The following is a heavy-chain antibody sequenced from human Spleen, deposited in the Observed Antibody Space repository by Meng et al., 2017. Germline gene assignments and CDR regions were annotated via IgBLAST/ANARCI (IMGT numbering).Heavy chain of an antibody. CDR1: GFSFSDSG. Sequence: EVQLLESGGGLVQPGGSLRLSCAASGFSFSDSGMHWVRQAPGKGLEWVADIKADGSEKWYMDSVKGRFTVSKDNAKNSLHLQMNGLTVEDTAVYYCAKNSGWYKLDYWGQGVLVTVSS. CDR3: AKNSGWYKLDY. V-gene: IGHV3-7*01. CDR2: IKADGSEK. D-gene: IGHD6-19*01. J-gene: IGHJ4*02.